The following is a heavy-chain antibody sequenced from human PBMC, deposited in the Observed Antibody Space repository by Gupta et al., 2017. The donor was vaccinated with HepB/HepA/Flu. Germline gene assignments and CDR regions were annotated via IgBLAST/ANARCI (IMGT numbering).Heavy chain of an antibody. Sequence: VTLKESGPALVKPTQTLTLTCTFSGFSLSTSGMRVSWIRQPPGKALEWLARIDWDDDKFYSTSLKTRLTISKDTSKNQVVLTMTNMDPVDTATYYCARIRPPYGGNSIGDAFDIWGQGTMVTVSS. CDR1: GFSLSTSGMR. CDR2: IDWDDDK. V-gene: IGHV2-70*04. J-gene: IGHJ3*02. D-gene: IGHD4-23*01. CDR3: ARIRPPYGGNSIGDAFDI.